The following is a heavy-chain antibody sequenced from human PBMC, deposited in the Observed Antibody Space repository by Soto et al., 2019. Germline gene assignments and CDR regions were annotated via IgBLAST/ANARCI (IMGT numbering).Heavy chain of an antibody. J-gene: IGHJ6*02. D-gene: IGHD3-10*01. Sequence: GGSLRLSCAASGFTFGDYAMHWVRQVPGKGLEWVSGFKWNSGDVGYADSVKGRFTISRDNAKNSLYLQMNSLRPEDTAVYYCAKDRSSGSPYYCMDFWGQGTMVTVSS. V-gene: IGHV3-9*01. CDR1: GFTFGDYA. CDR3: AKDRSSGSPYYCMDF. CDR2: FKWNSGDV.